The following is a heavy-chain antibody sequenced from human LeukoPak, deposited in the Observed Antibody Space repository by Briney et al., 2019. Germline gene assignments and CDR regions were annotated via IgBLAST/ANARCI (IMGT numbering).Heavy chain of an antibody. J-gene: IGHJ4*02. CDR1: GYTFTGYY. V-gene: IGHV1-2*06. CDR3: ARPAGGMATNPGLY. Sequence: ASVKVSCKASGYTFTGYYMHWVRQAPGQGLEWMGRINPNSGGTNYAQKFQGRVTMARDTSISTAYMELSRLRSDDTAVYYCARPAGGMATNPGLYWGQGTLVTVSS. CDR2: INPNSGGT. D-gene: IGHD5-24*01.